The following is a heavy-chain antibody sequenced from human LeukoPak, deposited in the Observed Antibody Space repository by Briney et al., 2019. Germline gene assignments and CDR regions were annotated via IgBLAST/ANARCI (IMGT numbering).Heavy chain of an antibody. CDR2: INTNTGNP. J-gene: IGHJ6*02. Sequence: ASVKVSCKASGYTFNSYALDWVRQAPGQGLEWMGWINTNTGNPTYAQGFTGRFVFSLDTSVSTAYLEISSLKAEDTAVYYCARARYCIGSTCPAGYYGMDVWGQGTTVTVSS. D-gene: IGHD2-15*01. V-gene: IGHV7-4-1*02. CDR3: ARARYCIGSTCPAGYYGMDV. CDR1: GYTFNSYA.